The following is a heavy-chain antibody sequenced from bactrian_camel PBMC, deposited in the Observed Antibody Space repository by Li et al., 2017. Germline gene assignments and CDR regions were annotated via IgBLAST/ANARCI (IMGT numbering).Heavy chain of an antibody. CDR3: AKFRGGEDSDYDLAEADFGS. CDR1: GYTYSSYC. V-gene: IGHV3S44*01. Sequence: VQLVESGGGSVQSGGSLRLSCTGSGYTYSSYCMGWSRQAPGKEREEVAHIDANGKTRLADSVKGRSIIARDNAKNTLYLRLNSLKTEDTAQYYCAKFRGGEDSDYDLAEADFGSWGQGTQVTVS. J-gene: IGHJ6*01. D-gene: IGHD4*01. CDR2: HIDANGKT.